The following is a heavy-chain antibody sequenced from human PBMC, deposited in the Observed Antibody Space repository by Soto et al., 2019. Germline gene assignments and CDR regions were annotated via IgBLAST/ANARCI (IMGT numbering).Heavy chain of an antibody. J-gene: IGHJ4*02. D-gene: IGHD1-1*01. CDR3: ARDGNGDYFDY. CDR2: IYYSGNT. CDR1: GGSISSGVYY. Sequence: QVQLQESGPGLVKPSQTLSLTCTVSGGSISSGVYYWSWIRQHPGKGLEWIGYIYYSGNTYYNPSLKSRVTISVDTSKNQLSLRLSSVTAADTAVYYCARDGNGDYFDYWGQGTLVTVSS. V-gene: IGHV4-31*03.